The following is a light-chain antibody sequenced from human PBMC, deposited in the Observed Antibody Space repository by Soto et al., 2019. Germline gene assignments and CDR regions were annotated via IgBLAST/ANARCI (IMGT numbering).Light chain of an antibody. CDR2: SAS. CDR1: QGVSAY. CDR3: QQSYRTPHT. Sequence: DIQMTQSPSSLSSSVGAIVTITCRARQGVSAYLLWYQQRQGRAPRLLIYSASSLLSGVPSRFSGSGSGTNFTLTISRLQPEYCATYYCQQSYRTPHTFGQGTKLDTK. V-gene: IGKV1-39*01. J-gene: IGKJ2*01.